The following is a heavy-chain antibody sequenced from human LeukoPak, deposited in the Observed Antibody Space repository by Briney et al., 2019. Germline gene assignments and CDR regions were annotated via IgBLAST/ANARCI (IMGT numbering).Heavy chain of an antibody. CDR3: ARKGSSSWYSDY. CDR2: INPSGGST. V-gene: IGHV1-46*01. CDR1: AYTFTDYY. Sequence: ASVKVSCKASAYTFTDYYIHWVRQAPGQGLEWMGIINPSGGSTTYAQKFQGRVTMTRDTSTSTVYMELSSLRSDDTAVYYCARKGSSSWYSDYWGQGTLVTVSS. J-gene: IGHJ4*02. D-gene: IGHD6-13*01.